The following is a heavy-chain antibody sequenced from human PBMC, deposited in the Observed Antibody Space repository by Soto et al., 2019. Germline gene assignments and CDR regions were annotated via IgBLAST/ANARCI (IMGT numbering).Heavy chain of an antibody. Sequence: VASVKVSCKASGGTFSSYAISWVRQAPGQGLEWMGGIIPIFGTANYAQKFQGRVTITADESTSTAYMELSSLRSEDTAVYYCALSKTTFGVVDYRGQGTLVTVSS. V-gene: IGHV1-69*13. CDR2: IIPIFGTA. J-gene: IGHJ4*02. D-gene: IGHD3-16*01. CDR3: ALSKTTFGVVDY. CDR1: GGTFSSYA.